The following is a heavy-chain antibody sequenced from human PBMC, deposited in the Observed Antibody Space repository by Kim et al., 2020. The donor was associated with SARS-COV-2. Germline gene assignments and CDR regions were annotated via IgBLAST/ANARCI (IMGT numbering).Heavy chain of an antibody. CDR3: ARPAVAATNWYFDL. J-gene: IGHJ2*01. V-gene: IGHV3-74*01. Sequence: GGSLRLSCAASGFTFSSYWMHWVRQAPGKGLVWVSRMNIDGSNTNYADSVKGRFTISRDNAKNTLYLQMSSLRVEDTAVYYCARPAVAATNWYFDLWGRGTLVTFSS. D-gene: IGHD6-19*01. CDR2: MNIDGSNT. CDR1: GFTFSSYW.